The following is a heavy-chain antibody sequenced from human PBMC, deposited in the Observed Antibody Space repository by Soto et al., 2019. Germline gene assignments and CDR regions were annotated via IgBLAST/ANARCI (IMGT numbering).Heavy chain of an antibody. CDR2: ISGSGGST. V-gene: IGHV3-23*01. J-gene: IGHJ6*02. Sequence: GGSLRLSCAASGLTFNSYAMSCVRQAPGKGLEWVSAISGSGGSTYYADSVKGRFTISRDNSKNTLYLQMNSLRAEDTAVYYCAKCQGHYYHESGDHHDHQDVPGQGTTDTGSS. D-gene: IGHD1-26*01. CDR1: GLTFNSYA. CDR3: AKCQGHYYHESGDHHDHQDV.